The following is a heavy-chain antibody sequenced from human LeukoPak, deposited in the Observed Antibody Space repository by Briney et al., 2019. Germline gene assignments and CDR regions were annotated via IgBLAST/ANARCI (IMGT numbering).Heavy chain of an antibody. Sequence: GGSRRLSCAASGFTFSSYSMNWVRQAPGKGLEWVSSISSSSSYIYYADSVKGRFTISRDNAKNSLYLQMNSLRAEDTAVYYCARDPPGSPYYYGMDVWGQGTTVTVSS. CDR2: ISSSSSYI. J-gene: IGHJ6*02. D-gene: IGHD6-13*01. CDR1: GFTFSSYS. CDR3: ARDPPGSPYYYGMDV. V-gene: IGHV3-21*01.